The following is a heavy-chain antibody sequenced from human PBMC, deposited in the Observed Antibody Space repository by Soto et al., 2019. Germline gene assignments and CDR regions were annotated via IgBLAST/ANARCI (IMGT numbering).Heavy chain of an antibody. CDR3: ARAVGDPLYYLDY. CDR1: SDSISSYY. Sequence: QVQLQESGPGLVRPSETLSLTCTVSSDSISSYYWIWIRQSPGKGLEWIGYTDYSGNTNYNPSLTSRVTISGDTSKNPFSLRLSSVTAADTAVYYCARAVGDPLYYLDYWGQGTLVTVSS. J-gene: IGHJ4*02. D-gene: IGHD6-19*01. V-gene: IGHV4-59*08. CDR2: TDYSGNT.